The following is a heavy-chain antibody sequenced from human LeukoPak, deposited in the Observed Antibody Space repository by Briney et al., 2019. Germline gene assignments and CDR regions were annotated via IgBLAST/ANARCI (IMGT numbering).Heavy chain of an antibody. CDR2: IYYSGST. D-gene: IGHD6-13*01. CDR1: GGSISSSSYY. CDR3: ARVGSSSWYRAFDI. V-gene: IGHV4-39*07. Sequence: PSETLSRTCTVSGGSISSSSYYWGWIRQPPGKGLEWIGSIYYSGSTYYNPSLKSRVTISVDTSKNQFSLKLSSVTAADTAVYYCARVGSSSWYRAFDIWGQGTMVTVSS. J-gene: IGHJ3*02.